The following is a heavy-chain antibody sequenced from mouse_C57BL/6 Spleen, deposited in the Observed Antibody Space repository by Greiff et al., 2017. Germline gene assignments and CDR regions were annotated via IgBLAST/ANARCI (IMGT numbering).Heavy chain of an antibody. CDR1: GYTFTDHT. D-gene: IGHD2-4*01. Sequence: QVQLQQSDAELVKPGASVKISCKVSGYTFTDHTIHWMKQRPEQGLEWIGDIYPRDGSTKYNEKFKGKATLTADKSSSTAYMQLNSLTSEDSSVYCCARYCYDYDGGFDYWGQGTTLTVSS. CDR2: IYPRDGST. J-gene: IGHJ2*01. CDR3: ARYCYDYDGGFDY. V-gene: IGHV1-78*01.